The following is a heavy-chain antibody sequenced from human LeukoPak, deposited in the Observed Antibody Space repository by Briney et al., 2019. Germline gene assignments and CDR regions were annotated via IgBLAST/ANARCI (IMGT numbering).Heavy chain of an antibody. CDR2: ISYDGSNK. CDR3: ARHPGYYDSSGPKDY. Sequence: GRSLRLSCAASGFTFSSYAMHWVRQAPGKGLEWVAVISYDGSNKYYADSVKGRFTISRDNSKNTLYLQMNSLRAEDTAVYFCARHPGYYDSSGPKDYWGQGTLVTVSS. J-gene: IGHJ4*02. V-gene: IGHV3-30*04. CDR1: GFTFSSYA. D-gene: IGHD3-22*01.